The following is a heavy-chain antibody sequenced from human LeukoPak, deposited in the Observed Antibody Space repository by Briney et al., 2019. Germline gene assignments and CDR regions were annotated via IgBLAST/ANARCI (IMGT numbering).Heavy chain of an antibody. J-gene: IGHJ4*02. V-gene: IGHV3-33*01. CDR2: IWYDGGKK. D-gene: IGHD6-13*01. Sequence: GGSLRLSCGASGFTLSSYGMHWVRQAPGKGLEWVTIIWYDGGKKYYADSVKGRFPISKNNSKKPVFLQMNSLGAEDTAVYYCSRGGLAGAGIDYWGQGTLVTVSS. CDR3: SRGGLAGAGIDY. CDR1: GFTLSSYG.